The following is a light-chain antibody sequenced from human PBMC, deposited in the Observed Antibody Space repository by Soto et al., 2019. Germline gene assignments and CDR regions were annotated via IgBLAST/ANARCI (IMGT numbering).Light chain of an antibody. J-gene: IGKJ1*01. Sequence: DIQMTQSPSTLSASVGDRVTITCRASQSISSWLAWYQQKPGKARKLLIYKASSLESGVPSRLSGSGSGTEFTLTISSLQPDDFAAYYCQQYNSYSVWTFGQGTKVEIK. CDR1: QSISSW. CDR2: KAS. V-gene: IGKV1-5*03. CDR3: QQYNSYSVWT.